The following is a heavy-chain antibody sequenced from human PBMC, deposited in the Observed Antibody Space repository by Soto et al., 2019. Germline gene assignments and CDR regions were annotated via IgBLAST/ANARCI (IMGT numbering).Heavy chain of an antibody. Sequence: PSEIQSLTSIVSGGNVSGYYWTWIRQAPGKGLEWIGEVDHSGRTSYNPSLKSRVTMSADTSKNQFSLSLSSVTAADTAVYYCARRFTITVVVFDYWGQGAPVTVSS. CDR1: GGNVSGYY. D-gene: IGHD3-22*01. J-gene: IGHJ4*02. V-gene: IGHV4-34*01. CDR3: ARRFTITVVVFDY. CDR2: VDHSGRT.